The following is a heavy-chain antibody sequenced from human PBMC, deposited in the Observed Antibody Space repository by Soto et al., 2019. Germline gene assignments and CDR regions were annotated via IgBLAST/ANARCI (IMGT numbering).Heavy chain of an antibody. D-gene: IGHD3-10*01. CDR3: ARYGSGSYYTTPFDY. Sequence: SETLSLTCTVSGGSISSAGYYWSWIRQHPGKGLEWIGYIYYGGSTYYNPSLKSRVTISVDTSKNQFSLKLSSVTAADTAVYYCARYGSGSYYTTPFDYWGQGTLVTVS. J-gene: IGHJ4*02. CDR1: GGSISSAGYY. CDR2: IYYGGST. V-gene: IGHV4-31*03.